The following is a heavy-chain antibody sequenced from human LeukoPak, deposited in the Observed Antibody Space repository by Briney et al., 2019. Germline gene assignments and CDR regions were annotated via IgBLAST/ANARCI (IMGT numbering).Heavy chain of an antibody. CDR3: AKDRLGAMMYFDF. Sequence: GGTLRLSCEASGFTFSTYGMSWVRQAPGKGLEWVSAISGSGGSTYYADSVKGRVTISRDNSKNTLYLQVNSLRVEDTAVYYCAKDRLGAMMYFDFWGQGTLVTVSS. D-gene: IGHD1-26*01. V-gene: IGHV3-23*01. CDR2: ISGSGGST. CDR1: GFTFSTYG. J-gene: IGHJ4*02.